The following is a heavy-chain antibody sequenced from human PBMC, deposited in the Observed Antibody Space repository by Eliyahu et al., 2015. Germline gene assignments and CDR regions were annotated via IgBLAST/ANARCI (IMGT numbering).Heavy chain of an antibody. D-gene: IGHD5-24*01. V-gene: IGHV1-69*06. CDR3: ARAWGLAGNRDGYYYF. CDR1: GGSFSNFD. CDR2: ITPLFGTA. J-gene: IGHJ4*02. Sequence: QVQLVQSGAEVKKPGSSVKVSCKASGGSFSNFDITWVRQAPGQGLEWMGGITPLFGTANYAEKFQGRVTITADKSTSTVYMELNSLRSADTAVYYCARAWGLAGNRDGYYYFWGQGTLVTVSS.